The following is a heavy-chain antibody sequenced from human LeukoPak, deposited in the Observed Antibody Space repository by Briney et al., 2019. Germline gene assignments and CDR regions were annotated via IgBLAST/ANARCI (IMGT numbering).Heavy chain of an antibody. J-gene: IGHJ4*02. CDR2: IIPILGIA. CDR3: ARSYGSGYVDY. D-gene: IGHD3-10*01. V-gene: IGHV1-69*04. Sequence: ASVKVSCKASGGTFSSYAISWVRQAPGQGLEWMGRIIPILGIANYAQKFQGRVTITADKSTSTAYMELSSLRSEDTAVYYCARSYGSGYVDYWGQGTLVTVSS. CDR1: GGTFSSYA.